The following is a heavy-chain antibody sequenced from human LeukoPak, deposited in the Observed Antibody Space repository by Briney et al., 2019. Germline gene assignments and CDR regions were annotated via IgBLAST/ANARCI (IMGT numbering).Heavy chain of an antibody. CDR1: GFTFSSYA. D-gene: IGHD5-18*01. Sequence: GRSLRLSCAASGFTFSSYAMHWVRQAPGKGLEWVAVISYDGSNKYYADSVKGRFTISRDNSKNTLSLQMNSLRAEDTAVYYCAKELRGYSYGEHWRQGTLVTVSS. V-gene: IGHV3-30*04. CDR3: AKELRGYSYGEH. CDR2: ISYDGSNK. J-gene: IGHJ4*02.